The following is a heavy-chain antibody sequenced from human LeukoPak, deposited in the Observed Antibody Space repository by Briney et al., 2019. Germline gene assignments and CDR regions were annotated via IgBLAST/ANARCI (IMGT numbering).Heavy chain of an antibody. V-gene: IGHV3-7*01. CDR1: GFTFRDYW. CDR2: IKQDGSDK. J-gene: IGHJ4*02. D-gene: IGHD1-7*01. CDR3: ARVGAWELQRVFEY. Sequence: GGSLRLSCAASGFTFRDYWMTWVRQFPGRGLEWVANIKQDGSDKYYVDSVKGRFTISRDNAKKPLFLEMNSLTVEDTAVYYCARVGAWELQRVFEYWGQGTLVTVSS.